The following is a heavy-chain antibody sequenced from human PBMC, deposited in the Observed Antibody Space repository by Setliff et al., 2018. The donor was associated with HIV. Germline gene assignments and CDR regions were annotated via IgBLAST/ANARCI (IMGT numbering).Heavy chain of an antibody. J-gene: IGHJ3*01. CDR2: IYTSGST. CDR1: DSGTYY. CDR3: ARVNSDAFDV. V-gene: IGHV4-4*07. Sequence: SETLSLTCTVSDSGTYYWSRIRQPAGKGLEWIGRIYTSGSTNYNPSLKSRVTISVDTSKNQFSLKLSSVTAADTAVYYCARVNSDAFDVWGQGTKVTVSS.